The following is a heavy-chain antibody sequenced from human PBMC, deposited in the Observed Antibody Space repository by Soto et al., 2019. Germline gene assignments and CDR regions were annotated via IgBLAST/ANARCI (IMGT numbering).Heavy chain of an antibody. J-gene: IGHJ6*02. V-gene: IGHV1-2*02. CDR1: GYTFTGYY. D-gene: IGHD3-10*01. CDR2: INPNSGGT. Sequence: ASVKVSCKASGYTFTGYYMHWVRQAPGQGLEWMGWINPNSGGTNYAQKFQGRVTMTRDTSISTAYMELSRLRSDDTAVYYCASGGRFGELFDTCYYYGMDVWGQGTTVTVSS. CDR3: ASGGRFGELFDTCYYYGMDV.